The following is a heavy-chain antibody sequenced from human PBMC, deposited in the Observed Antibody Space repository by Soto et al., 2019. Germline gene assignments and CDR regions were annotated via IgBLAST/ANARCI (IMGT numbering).Heavy chain of an antibody. D-gene: IGHD2-15*01. J-gene: IGHJ4*02. V-gene: IGHV4-38-2*01. CDR2: IYHTGST. Sequence: SETLSLTCAVSSYSISNDYYWGWIRQPPGKGLEWIGSIYHTGSTYYNPSLKSRVTISVDTSKNQFSLKLSSVTAADTAVYYCARARYCSGGSCHLFDYWGQGTLVTAPQ. CDR3: ARARYCSGGSCHLFDY. CDR1: SYSISNDYY.